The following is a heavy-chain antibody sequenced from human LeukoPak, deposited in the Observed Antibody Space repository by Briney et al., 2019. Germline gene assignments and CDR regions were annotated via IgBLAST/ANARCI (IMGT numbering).Heavy chain of an antibody. CDR1: GGSISSYY. V-gene: IGHV4-4*07. J-gene: IGHJ4*02. D-gene: IGHD3-10*01. Sequence: PSETLSLTCTVSGGSISSYYWSWIRQPAGKGLEWIGRIYTSGSTNYNPSLKSRVTMSVDTSKNQFSLKLNSVTAADTAVYYCARGRTTMVRGVTYYFDCWGQGALVTVSS. CDR3: ARGRTTMVRGVTYYFDC. CDR2: IYTSGST.